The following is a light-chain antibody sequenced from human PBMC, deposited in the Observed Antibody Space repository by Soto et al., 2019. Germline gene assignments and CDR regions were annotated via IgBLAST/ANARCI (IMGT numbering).Light chain of an antibody. CDR3: SSYAGSNNYVV. CDR1: SSDIGGYNY. CDR2: EVS. V-gene: IGLV2-8*01. Sequence: QSALTQPPSASGSPGQSVTMSCTGTSSDIGGYNYVSWYQQHPGKAPKLMIYEVSKRPSGVPDRFSGPKSGNTASLTVSGLQAEDEADYYCSSYAGSNNYVVFGGGTKLTVL. J-gene: IGLJ2*01.